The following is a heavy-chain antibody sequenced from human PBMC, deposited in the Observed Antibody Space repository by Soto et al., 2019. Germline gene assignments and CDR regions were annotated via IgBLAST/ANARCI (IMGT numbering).Heavy chain of an antibody. J-gene: IGHJ6*02. Sequence: GASVKVSCKASGYTFTSCGISWVRQAPGQGLEWMGWISAYNGNTNYAQKLQGRVTMTTDTSRSTAYMALRSLRSDDTAVYYCARDPKVTTHYYYGMDVWVQGTSVTVSS. CDR2: ISAYNGNT. V-gene: IGHV1-18*01. CDR1: GYTFTSCG. D-gene: IGHD4-17*01. CDR3: ARDPKVTTHYYYGMDV.